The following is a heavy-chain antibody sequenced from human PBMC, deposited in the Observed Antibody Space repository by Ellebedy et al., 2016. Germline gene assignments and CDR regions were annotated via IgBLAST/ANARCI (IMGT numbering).Heavy chain of an antibody. CDR1: GFTFSSYA. CDR2: ISGSAGNT. CDR3: AKDLGGSSYGVSFDY. J-gene: IGHJ4*02. Sequence: GESLKISCAASGFTFSSYAMSWVRQAPGKGLEWVSAISGSAGNTYYADSVKGRFTISRDNSRNTLYLQMNSLRAEDTAVYYCAKDLGGSSYGVSFDYWGQGTLVTVSS. V-gene: IGHV3-23*01. D-gene: IGHD6-13*01.